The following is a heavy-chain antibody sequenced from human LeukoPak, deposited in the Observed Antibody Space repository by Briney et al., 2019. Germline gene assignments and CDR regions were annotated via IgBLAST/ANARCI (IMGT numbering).Heavy chain of an antibody. CDR1: GYTFTGYY. Sequence: ASVKVSCKASGYTFTGYYMHWVRQAPGQGLEWMGWINPNSGGTNYAQKFQGRVTMTRDTSISTAYMEVSRLRSDDTAVYYCAIGEYSSGWYFDYWGQGTLVTVSS. V-gene: IGHV1-2*02. D-gene: IGHD6-19*01. CDR3: AIGEYSSGWYFDY. J-gene: IGHJ4*02. CDR2: INPNSGGT.